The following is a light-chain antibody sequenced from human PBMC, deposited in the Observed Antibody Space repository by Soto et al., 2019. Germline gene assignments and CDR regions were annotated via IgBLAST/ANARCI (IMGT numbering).Light chain of an antibody. CDR2: DAS. Sequence: VHMTDSPSTLSASVLYRVTLTFRASQSIGNRLAWYQQKPGKAPKFLIYDASSLQSGVPSRFSGSGSGTEFTLTISSLQPDDFATYYCQHYNSYSEAFGQGTKVDIK. V-gene: IGKV1-5*01. J-gene: IGKJ1*01. CDR1: QSIGNR. CDR3: QHYNSYSEA.